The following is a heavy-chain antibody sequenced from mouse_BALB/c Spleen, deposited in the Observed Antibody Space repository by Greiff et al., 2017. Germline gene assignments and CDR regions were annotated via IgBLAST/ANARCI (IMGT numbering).Heavy chain of an antibody. CDR1: GYTFTSYW. D-gene: IGHD4-1*01. J-gene: IGHJ3*01. CDR2: INPSTGYT. Sequence: VKLMESGAELAKPGASVKMSCKASGYTFTSYWMHWVKQRPGQGLEWIGYINPSTGYTEYNQKFKDKTTLTADKSSSTAYMQLSSLTSEDSAVYYCAELGRPYWGQGTLVTVSA. V-gene: IGHV1-7*01. CDR3: AELGRPY.